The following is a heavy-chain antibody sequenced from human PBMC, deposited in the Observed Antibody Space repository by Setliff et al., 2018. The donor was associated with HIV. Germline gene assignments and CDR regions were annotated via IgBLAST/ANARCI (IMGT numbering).Heavy chain of an antibody. CDR3: ASRIYYYDSSRVLREEGFDP. CDR1: GDSITNSMHY. CDR2: THYNDGKT. D-gene: IGHD3-22*01. J-gene: IGHJ5*02. Sequence: KPSETLSLTCVVSGDSITNSMHYWSWIRQPPGKGLEFIGSTHYNDGKTYYNAALRSRVTISADTSKNQFSLKLNSVTAADTAVYYCASRIYYYDSSRVLREEGFDPWGQGTLVTVSS. V-gene: IGHV4-39*01.